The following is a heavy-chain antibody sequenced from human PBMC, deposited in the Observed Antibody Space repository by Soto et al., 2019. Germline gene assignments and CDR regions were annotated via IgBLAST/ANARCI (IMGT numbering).Heavy chain of an antibody. Sequence: SSETLSLTCAVYGGSFSGYYWSWIRQPPGKGLEWIGEINHSGSTNYNPSLKSRVTISVDTSKNQFSLKLSSVTAADTAVYYCARGVPRAAAGTNWFDPWGQGTLVTVSS. CDR1: GGSFSGYY. D-gene: IGHD6-13*01. CDR2: INHSGST. V-gene: IGHV4-34*01. J-gene: IGHJ5*02. CDR3: ARGVPRAAAGTNWFDP.